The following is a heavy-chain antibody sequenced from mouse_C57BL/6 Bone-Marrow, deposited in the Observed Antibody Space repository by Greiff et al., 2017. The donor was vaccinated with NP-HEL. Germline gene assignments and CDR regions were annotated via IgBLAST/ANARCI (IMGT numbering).Heavy chain of an antibody. D-gene: IGHD1-1*01. Sequence: EVKLVESGGGLVKPGGSLKLSCAASGFTFSSYAMSWVRQTPEKRLAWVATISDGGSYTYYPDNVKGRFTISRDNAKNNLYLQMSHLKSEDTAMYYCARVGSSWAWFAYWGQGTLVTVSA. CDR1: GFTFSSYA. V-gene: IGHV5-4*03. CDR2: ISDGGSYT. J-gene: IGHJ3*01. CDR3: ARVGSSWAWFAY.